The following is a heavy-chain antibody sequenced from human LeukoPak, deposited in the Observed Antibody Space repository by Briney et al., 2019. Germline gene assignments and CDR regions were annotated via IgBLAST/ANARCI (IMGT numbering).Heavy chain of an antibody. J-gene: IGHJ4*02. D-gene: IGHD3-22*01. CDR2: INSDGSST. CDR3: ASGYYDSSGYFWY. V-gene: IGHV3-74*01. Sequence: GGSLRPSCAASGFTFSSYWMHWVRQAPGKGLVWVSRINSDGSSTSYADSVKGRFTISRDNAKNTLYLQMNSLRAEDTAVYYCASGYYDSSGYFWYWGQGTLVTVSS. CDR1: GFTFSSYW.